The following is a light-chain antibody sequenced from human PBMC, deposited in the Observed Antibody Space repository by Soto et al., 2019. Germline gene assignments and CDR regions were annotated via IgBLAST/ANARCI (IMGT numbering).Light chain of an antibody. CDR2: EVS. CDR1: SSDVGGYNY. Sequence: QSALTQPASVSGSPGQSITISCTGTSSDVGGYNYVSWYQQHPGKAPKLMIYEVSNRPSGVSNRFSGSKSGNTASLTISGLQAEDEADYYCSSYTSSSTGVFGGGTQPTVL. J-gene: IGLJ3*02. V-gene: IGLV2-14*01. CDR3: SSYTSSSTGV.